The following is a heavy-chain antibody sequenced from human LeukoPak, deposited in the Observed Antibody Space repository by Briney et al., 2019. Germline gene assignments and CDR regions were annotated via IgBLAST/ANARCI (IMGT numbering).Heavy chain of an antibody. J-gene: IGHJ6*02. CDR3: ARGYCSSTSCYMDV. D-gene: IGHD2-2*01. CDR2: INAGNGNI. V-gene: IGHV1-3*01. Sequence: GASVKVSCKASGGTFSSYAISWVRQAPGQGLEWMGWINAGNGNIKYSQKLQGGVTIIGDTSASTAYMELSSLRSEDTAVYYCARGYCSSTSCYMDVWGQGTTVT. CDR1: GGTFSSYA.